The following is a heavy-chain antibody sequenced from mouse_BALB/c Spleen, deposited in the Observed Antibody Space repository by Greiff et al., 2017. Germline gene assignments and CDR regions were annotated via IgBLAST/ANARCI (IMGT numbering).Heavy chain of an antibody. J-gene: IGHJ4*01. Sequence: DVKLQESGGDLVKPGGSLKLSCAASGFTFSSYGMSWVRQTPDKRLEWVATISSGGSYTYYPDSVKGRFTISRDNAKNTLYLQMSSLKSEDTAMYYSAKQDVSYAMDDWGQGTSVTVSS. CDR3: AKQDVSYAMDD. CDR1: GFTFSSYG. CDR2: ISSGGSYT. V-gene: IGHV5-6*02.